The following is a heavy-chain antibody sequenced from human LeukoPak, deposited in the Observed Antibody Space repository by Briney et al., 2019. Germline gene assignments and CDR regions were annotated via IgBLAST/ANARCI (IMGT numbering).Heavy chain of an antibody. D-gene: IGHD3-9*01. CDR3: ASRMPYYDILTGHYTGNWFDP. CDR1: GGSISSSSYY. V-gene: IGHV4-39*01. CDR2: IYYSGST. J-gene: IGHJ5*02. Sequence: SETLSLTCTVSGGSISSSSYYWGWIRQPPGKGLEWIGSIYYSGSTYYNPSLKSRVTISVDTSKNQFSLKLSSVTAADTAVYYCASRMPYYDILTGHYTGNWFDPWGQGTLVTVSS.